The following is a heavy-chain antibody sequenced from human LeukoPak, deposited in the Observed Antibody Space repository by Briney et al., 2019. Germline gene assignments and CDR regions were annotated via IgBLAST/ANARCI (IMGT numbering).Heavy chain of an antibody. CDR2: ISSSSTYT. CDR3: ARDSVKVPSSGPADY. V-gene: IGHV3-11*06. J-gene: IGHJ4*02. Sequence: PGGSLRLSCAASGFTFSDYYMSWIRQAPGKGLEWVSCISSSSTYTNYADSVKGRFTISRDNSKNTLYLQMNSLRTEDTAVYYCARDSVKVPSSGPADYWGLGTLVTVSS. D-gene: IGHD3-22*01. CDR1: GFTFSDYY.